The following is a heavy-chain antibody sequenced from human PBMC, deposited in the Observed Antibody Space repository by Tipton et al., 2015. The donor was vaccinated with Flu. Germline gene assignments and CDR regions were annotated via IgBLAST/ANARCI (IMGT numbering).Heavy chain of an antibody. CDR2: IYTSGST. CDR1: GGSISSYY. D-gene: IGHD3-22*01. V-gene: IGHV4-4*07. J-gene: IGHJ3*02. Sequence: TLSLTCTVSGGSISSYYWSWIRQPAGKGLEWIGRIYTSGSTNYNPSLKSRVTMSVDTSKNQFSLKLSSMTAADTAVYYCARDRPRRITMIVVARNDAFDIWGQGTMVTVSS. CDR3: ARDRPRRITMIVVARNDAFDI.